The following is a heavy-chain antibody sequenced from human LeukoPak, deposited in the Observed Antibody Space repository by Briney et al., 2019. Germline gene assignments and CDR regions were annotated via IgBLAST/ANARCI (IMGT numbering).Heavy chain of an antibody. CDR1: GLTFNNYT. J-gene: IGHJ6*03. CDR2: ISYDGGNK. D-gene: IGHD3-10*01. CDR3: AREVVGVVWFGGMDV. V-gene: IGHV3-30*01. Sequence: GGSLRLSCAASGLTFNNYTMHWFRQAPGKGLEWVAIISYDGGNKFYADSVKGRFTISRDNSKHTLYLQLNSLRAEDTAVYYCAREVVGVVWFGGMDVWGKGTTVTVSS.